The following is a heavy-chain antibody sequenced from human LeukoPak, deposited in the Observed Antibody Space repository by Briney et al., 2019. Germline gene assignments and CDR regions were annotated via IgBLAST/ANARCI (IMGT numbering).Heavy chain of an antibody. J-gene: IGHJ6*02. D-gene: IGHD3-22*01. CDR2: INDYTGDT. V-gene: IGHV4-34*01. CDR3: ARGRIAKIVVVRCFSYDMDV. Sequence: SETLSLTCSVYGGSFTDYFWTWIRQSPGKGLEWIGEINDYTGDTKYNPSLNSRVSISLEKSKNQFSLELRSVTAADTAVYYCARGRIAKIVVVRCFSYDMDVWGQGTTVAVSS. CDR1: GGSFTDYF.